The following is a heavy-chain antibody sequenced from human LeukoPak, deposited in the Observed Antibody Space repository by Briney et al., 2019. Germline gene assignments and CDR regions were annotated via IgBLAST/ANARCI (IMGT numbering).Heavy chain of an antibody. CDR1: GFSVSTKY. CDR2: LYSGSST. D-gene: IGHD3-10*01. CDR3: ARVGDHYHWYLDV. V-gene: IGHV3-53*01. J-gene: IGHJ2*01. Sequence: GGSLTLSCEGSGFSVSTKYMNWVRQAPGKGLEWVSILYSGSSTYYTDSVKGRFTVSRDDSKNTLYLHMNSLGVEDTAVYYCARVGDHYHWYLDVWGRATLVTVSS.